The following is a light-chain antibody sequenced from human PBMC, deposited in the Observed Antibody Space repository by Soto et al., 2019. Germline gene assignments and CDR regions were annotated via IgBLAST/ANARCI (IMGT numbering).Light chain of an antibody. V-gene: IGKV3-15*01. CDR1: QSVSSN. Sequence: EIVMTQSPATLSVSPGERATLSCRASQSVSSNLAWYQQKPGHAPRLLIYGASTRATRIPAGCSGSGSGTEFTLTISSLQSEDFAVYYCQQYNNWPPLTFGQGTKLEIK. CDR3: QQYNNWPPLT. CDR2: GAS. J-gene: IGKJ2*01.